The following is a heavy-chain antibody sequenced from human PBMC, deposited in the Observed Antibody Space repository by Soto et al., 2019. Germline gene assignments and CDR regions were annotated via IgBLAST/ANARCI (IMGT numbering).Heavy chain of an antibody. CDR3: AKDFIVVVVAARAFDY. J-gene: IGHJ4*02. CDR2: ISGSGGST. V-gene: IGHV3-23*01. Sequence: EVQLLESGGGLVQPGGSLRLSCAASGFTFSSYAMSWVRQAPGKGLEWVSAISGSGGSTYYADSVKGRFTISRDNSKNTLYLQMNSLRAEDTAVYYCAKDFIVVVVAARAFDYWGQGTLVTVSS. CDR1: GFTFSSYA. D-gene: IGHD2-15*01.